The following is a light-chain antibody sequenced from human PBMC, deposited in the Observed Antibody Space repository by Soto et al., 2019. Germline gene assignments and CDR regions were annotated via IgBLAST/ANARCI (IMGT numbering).Light chain of an antibody. CDR1: QSVGSD. V-gene: IGKV3-15*01. Sequence: VMTQSPAALAVYPGYVATSACRASQSVGSDLAWYQQKRGQAPRLLIYGASTRATGSPARFSGSASGTEFTLTISRLQSEDFAVYYRQQYSSSPSCGQGTRLEIK. J-gene: IGKJ5*01. CDR2: GAS. CDR3: QQYSSSPS.